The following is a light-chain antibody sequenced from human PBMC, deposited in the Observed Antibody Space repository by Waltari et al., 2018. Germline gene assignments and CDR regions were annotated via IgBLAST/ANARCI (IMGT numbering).Light chain of an antibody. J-gene: IGLJ1*01. CDR3: YSRDSSGDHHRV. Sequence: SSELTQDPAVSVALGQTVRITCQGDSLRGYYASWYQQKPGQAPVLVIYGKNNRPSGIPDRFSGSSSGNTASLTITGAQAEDAAEYYCYSRDSSGDHHRVFGAGTKVTVL. CDR1: SLRGYY. CDR2: GKN. V-gene: IGLV3-19*01.